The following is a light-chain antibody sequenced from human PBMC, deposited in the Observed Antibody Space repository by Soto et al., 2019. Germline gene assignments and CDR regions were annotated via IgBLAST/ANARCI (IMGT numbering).Light chain of an antibody. CDR2: EVS. CDR1: SSDVGGYDY. V-gene: IGLV2-14*01. CDR3: CSYTSSSTLGV. Sequence: QSVLTQPASVSGSPGQSITVSCTGTSSDVGGYDYVSWYQQHPGKAPKLMIYEVSNRPSGVSNRFSGSKSGNTASLTISGLQAEDEADYYCCSYTSSSTLGVFGTGTKVTVL. J-gene: IGLJ1*01.